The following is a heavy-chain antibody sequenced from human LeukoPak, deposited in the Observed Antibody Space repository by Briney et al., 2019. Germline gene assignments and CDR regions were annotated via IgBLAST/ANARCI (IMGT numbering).Heavy chain of an antibody. CDR1: SGSITNSNYY. CDR2: IFYSGST. CDR3: ARLAAAGTTYNWFDP. D-gene: IGHD6-13*01. Sequence: PSETLSLTCTVSSGSITNSNYYWGWIRQPPGKGLEWIGSIFYSGSTDYNPSLKSRVTISVDTSKNQFSLKLSSVTAADTAVYYCARLAAAGTTYNWFDPWGQGTLVTVSS. J-gene: IGHJ5*02. V-gene: IGHV4-39*07.